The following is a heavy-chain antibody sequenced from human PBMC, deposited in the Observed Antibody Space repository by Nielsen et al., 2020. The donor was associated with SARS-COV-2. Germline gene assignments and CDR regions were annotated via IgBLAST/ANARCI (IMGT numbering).Heavy chain of an antibody. Sequence: ASVKVSCKASGYTFTTYGISWVRQAPGQGLEWMGWISAHNGNTLYARKVQGRIAMTRDTSTSTVYMELSSLTSDDTAVYYCARVRLGSAWDFDYWGQGTLVTVSS. CDR2: ISAHNGNT. CDR3: ARVRLGSAWDFDY. D-gene: IGHD6-19*01. V-gene: IGHV1-18*01. CDR1: GYTFTTYG. J-gene: IGHJ4*02.